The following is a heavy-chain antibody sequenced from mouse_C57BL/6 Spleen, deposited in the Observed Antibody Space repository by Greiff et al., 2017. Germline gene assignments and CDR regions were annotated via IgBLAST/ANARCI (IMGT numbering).Heavy chain of an antibody. D-gene: IGHD1-1*01. Sequence: VQRVESGAELAKPGASVKLSCKASGYTFTSYWMHWVKQRPGQGLEWIGYINPSSGYTKYNQKFKDKATLTADKSSSTAYMQLSSLTYEDSAVYYCARNYYGSSSWFAYWGQGTLVTLSA. CDR1: GYTFTSYW. CDR2: INPSSGYT. J-gene: IGHJ3*01. CDR3: ARNYYGSSSWFAY. V-gene: IGHV1-7*01.